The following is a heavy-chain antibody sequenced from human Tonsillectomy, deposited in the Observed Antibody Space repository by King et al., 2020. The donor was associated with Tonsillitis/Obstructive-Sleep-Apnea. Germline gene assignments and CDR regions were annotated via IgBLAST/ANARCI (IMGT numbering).Heavy chain of an antibody. J-gene: IGHJ5*02. CDR2: INHGGST. CDR1: GGSFSGYY. V-gene: IGHV4-34*01. Sequence: VQLQQWGAGLLKPSETLSLTCAVYGGSFSGYYWNWIRQPPGKGLEWIGEINHGGSTNYNPSLKSRVTISVDTSKNQFSLKLSSVTAADTALYYCARVCGDGGYWFDPWGQGTLVTVSS. CDR3: ARVCGDGGYWFDP. D-gene: IGHD2-21*01.